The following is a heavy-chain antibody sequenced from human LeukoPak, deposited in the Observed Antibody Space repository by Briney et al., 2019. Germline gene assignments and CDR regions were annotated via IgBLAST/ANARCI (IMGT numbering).Heavy chain of an antibody. CDR2: IYSGGSI. D-gene: IGHD4-23*01. V-gene: IGHV3-66*04. J-gene: IGHJ4*02. Sequence: PGGSLRLSCAVSGFTFINYAMSWVRQAPGKGLEWVSVIYSGGSIYYADSVKGRFTISRDKSKNTLYLQMNSLRAEDTAVYYCARPPYGGVDYWGQGTLVTASS. CDR1: GFTFINYA. CDR3: ARPPYGGVDY.